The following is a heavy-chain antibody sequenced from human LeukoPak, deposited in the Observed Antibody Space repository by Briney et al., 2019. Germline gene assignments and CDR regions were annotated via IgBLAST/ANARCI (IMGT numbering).Heavy chain of an antibody. D-gene: IGHD3-22*01. CDR2: ISSSSSYI. V-gene: IGHV3-21*01. Sequence: GGSLRLSCAASGFTFSSYSMNWVRQAPGKGLEWVSSISSSSSYIYYADSVKGRFTISRDNAKNSLYLQMTSLRAEDTAVYYCARGDYYYDSSGYYFDYWGQGTLVTVSS. J-gene: IGHJ4*02. CDR1: GFTFSSYS. CDR3: ARGDYYYDSSGYYFDY.